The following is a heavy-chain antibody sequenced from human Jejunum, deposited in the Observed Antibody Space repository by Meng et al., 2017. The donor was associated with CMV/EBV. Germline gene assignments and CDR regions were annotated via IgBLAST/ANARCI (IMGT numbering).Heavy chain of an antibody. J-gene: IGHJ4*02. Sequence: QLVESGGGVVQPGESRRPSCAASGFNFNSYGMHWVRQAPGKGLEWLAFIRNDGTNKYYADSVKGRFFILRDTSKNTVYLQLNSLRIEDTAMYYCAKDVAVAGHFDSWGQGTLVTVSS. V-gene: IGHV3-30*02. CDR1: GFNFNSYG. CDR2: IRNDGTNK. CDR3: AKDVAVAGHFDS. D-gene: IGHD6-19*01.